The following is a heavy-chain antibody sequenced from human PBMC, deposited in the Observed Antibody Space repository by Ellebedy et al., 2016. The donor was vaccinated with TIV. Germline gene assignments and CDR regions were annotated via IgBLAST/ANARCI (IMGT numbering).Heavy chain of an antibody. D-gene: IGHD4-23*01. J-gene: IGHJ4*02. Sequence: PGGSLRLSCAATGFMFSSYAMTWVRQAPGKGLEWVSAISGSGDKTYYADSVKGRFTISRDSSKNTLYLQMNSLRAEDTAVYYCARDAAGNGGKLDYWGQGALVTVSS. V-gene: IGHV3-23*01. CDR2: ISGSGDKT. CDR3: ARDAAGNGGKLDY. CDR1: GFMFSSYA.